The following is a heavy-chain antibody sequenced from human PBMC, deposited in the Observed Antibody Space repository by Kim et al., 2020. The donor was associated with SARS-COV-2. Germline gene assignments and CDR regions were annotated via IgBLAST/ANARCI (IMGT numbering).Heavy chain of an antibody. J-gene: IGHJ6*02. Sequence: GGSLRLSCEASGIILNSYWMHWVRQTPVKGLEWVSRINSDGSSIAYADSVKGRFTISRDNIRNTLSLQMSSLRAEDTAVYYCAREKCTVPTVFSSCMDVWGQGTTVTVSS. CDR1: GIILNSYW. V-gene: IGHV3-74*03. CDR3: AREKCTVPTVFSSCMDV. CDR2: INSDGSSI. D-gene: IGHD2-15*01.